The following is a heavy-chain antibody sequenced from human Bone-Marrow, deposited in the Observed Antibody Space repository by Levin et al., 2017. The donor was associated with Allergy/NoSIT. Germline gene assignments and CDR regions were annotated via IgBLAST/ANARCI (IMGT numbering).Heavy chain of an antibody. V-gene: IGHV3-21*01. CDR1: GFTFSSYS. Sequence: PGGSLRLSCAASGFTFSSYSVNWVRQAPGKGLDWVSSITSSSSYIYYADSVKGRFTISRDNAKNSLYLQMNSLRVEDTAVYYCAREGLFMVRVFDYWGRGTLVTVSS. D-gene: IGHD3-10*01. CDR3: AREGLFMVRVFDY. CDR2: ITSSSSYI. J-gene: IGHJ4*02.